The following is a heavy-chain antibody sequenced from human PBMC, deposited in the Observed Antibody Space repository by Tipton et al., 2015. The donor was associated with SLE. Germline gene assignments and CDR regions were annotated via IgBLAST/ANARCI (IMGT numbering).Heavy chain of an antibody. CDR3: AKVDGIRWFDY. CDR2: IIPADSDT. Sequence: QLVQSGAEVKKPGESLRISCKGSGYNFNNYWIGWVRQMTGKGLEWMGIIIPADSDTRYSPSFQGQVTISADKSINTAYLHWSSLKASDTAMYYCAKVDGIRWFDYWGQGTLITVSS. D-gene: IGHD4-23*01. J-gene: IGHJ4*02. V-gene: IGHV5-51*03. CDR1: GYNFNNYW.